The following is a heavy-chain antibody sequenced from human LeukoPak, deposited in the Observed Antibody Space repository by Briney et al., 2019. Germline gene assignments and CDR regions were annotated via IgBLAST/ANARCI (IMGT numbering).Heavy chain of an antibody. CDR2: ITGSAGRT. CDR3: GVSVVIPAAFDH. J-gene: IGHJ4*02. Sequence: GGSLRLSCAASGFTFSNYAMSWVRQAPGKALEWVSTITGSAGRTYYVDSVKGRFTISRDNSKNTLYLQMNSLRAEDTAVYYCGVSVVIPAAFDHWGQGTLVTVSS. CDR1: GFTFSNYA. V-gene: IGHV3-23*01. D-gene: IGHD2-2*01.